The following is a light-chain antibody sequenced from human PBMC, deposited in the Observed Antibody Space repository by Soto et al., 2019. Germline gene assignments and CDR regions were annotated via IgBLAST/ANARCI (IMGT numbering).Light chain of an antibody. V-gene: IGKV1-39*01. CDR3: QQGHSTPYT. Sequence: DIQMTQSPSPLSASVGDRVTITCRASQSISNYLNWYQQKPGQAPNLLIYIASNLDSGVPSRFSGSGSGTDFTLTISSLQPEDFASYYCQQGHSTPYTFGQGTKLESK. J-gene: IGKJ2*01. CDR1: QSISNY. CDR2: IAS.